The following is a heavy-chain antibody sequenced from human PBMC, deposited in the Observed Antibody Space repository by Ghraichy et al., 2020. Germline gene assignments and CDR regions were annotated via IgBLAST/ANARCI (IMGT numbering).Heavy chain of an antibody. V-gene: IGHV3-74*01. Sequence: GGSLRLSCAASGFIFSSNWMHWVRQAPGKGLAWVSRISTDGINTNYADSVKGQFTISRDNAKNTLYLQMNSLRAEDTAVYYCARALRRPGDSGFDVWGQGTMVTVSS. J-gene: IGHJ3*01. CDR3: ARALRRPGDSGFDV. CDR2: ISTDGINT. D-gene: IGHD1-26*01. CDR1: GFIFSSNW.